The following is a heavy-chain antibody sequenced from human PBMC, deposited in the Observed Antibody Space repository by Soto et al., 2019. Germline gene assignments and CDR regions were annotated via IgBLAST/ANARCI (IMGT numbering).Heavy chain of an antibody. CDR2: ISYDGSNK. D-gene: IGHD5-18*01. Sequence: QVQLVESGGGVVQPGRSLRLSCAASGFTFSSYAMHWVRQAPGKGLEWVAVISYDGSNKYYADSVKGRFTISRDNSKNTLYLQMNSLRAEDTAVYYCERDSEIQLWLRDYYYGMDVWGQGTTVTVSS. CDR3: ERDSEIQLWLRDYYYGMDV. J-gene: IGHJ6*02. CDR1: GFTFSSYA. V-gene: IGHV3-30-3*01.